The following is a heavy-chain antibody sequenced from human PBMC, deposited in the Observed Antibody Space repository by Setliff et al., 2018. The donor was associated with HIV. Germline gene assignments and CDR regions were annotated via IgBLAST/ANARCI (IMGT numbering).Heavy chain of an antibody. CDR2: IIPIFGTA. CDR1: GGTFSSYA. J-gene: IGHJ3*02. D-gene: IGHD3-10*01. V-gene: IGHV1-69*05. Sequence: KVSCKASGGTFSSYAISWVRQAPGQGLEWMGGIIPIFGTANYAQKFEGRVTITTDESTSTAYVELSSLRSDDTAVYYCATPGVGAGAFDIWGQGTMVTVSS. CDR3: ATPGVGAGAFDI.